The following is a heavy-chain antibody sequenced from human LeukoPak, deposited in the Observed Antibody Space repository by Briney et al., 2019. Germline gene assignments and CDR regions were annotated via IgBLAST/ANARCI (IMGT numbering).Heavy chain of an antibody. D-gene: IGHD5/OR15-5a*01. CDR3: VRDHHRRLYDSQARDTFDI. CDR1: GFTFSSYS. Sequence: GGSLRLSCAASGFTFSSYSMNWVRQAPGKGLEWVSYISSSSSTIYYADSVKGRFTISRDNAKNSLYLQMNSLRAGDTAVYYCVRDHHRRLYDSQARDTFDIWGRGTMVTVSS. CDR2: ISSSSSTI. J-gene: IGHJ3*02. V-gene: IGHV3-48*01.